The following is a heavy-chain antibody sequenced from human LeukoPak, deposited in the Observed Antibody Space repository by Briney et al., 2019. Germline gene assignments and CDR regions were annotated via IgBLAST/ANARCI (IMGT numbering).Heavy chain of an antibody. J-gene: IGHJ4*02. D-gene: IGHD6-19*01. CDR1: GGSISSSSYY. CDR3: ASIRLTRFDY. Sequence: SETLSLTCTVSGGSISSSSYYWGWIRQPPGKGLEWIGEINHSGSTNYNPSLKSRVTISVDTSKNQFSLKLSSVTAADTAVYYCASIRLTRFDYWGQGTLVTVSS. CDR2: INHSGST. V-gene: IGHV4-39*07.